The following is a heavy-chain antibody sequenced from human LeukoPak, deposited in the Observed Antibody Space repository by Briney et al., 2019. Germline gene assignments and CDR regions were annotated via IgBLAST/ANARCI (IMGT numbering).Heavy chain of an antibody. CDR3: ARASIEMYYDFWSGYSQRFDY. CDR2: INSDGSST. D-gene: IGHD3-3*01. V-gene: IGHV3-74*01. J-gene: IGHJ4*02. CDR1: GFTFSNYW. Sequence: PGGSLRLSCAASGFTFSNYWMHWVRQAPGKGLVWVSRINSDGSSTSYADSVKGRFTISRDNAKNTLYLQMNSLRAEDTAVYYCARASIEMYYDFWSGYSQRFDYWGQGTLVTVSP.